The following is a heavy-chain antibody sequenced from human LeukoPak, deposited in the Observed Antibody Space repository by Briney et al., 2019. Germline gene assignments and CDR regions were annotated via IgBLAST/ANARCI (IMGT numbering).Heavy chain of an antibody. V-gene: IGHV4-30-2*01. CDR3: ARGEWNYFDY. CDR2: IYHSGST. CDR1: GGPISSGGYS. J-gene: IGHJ4*02. D-gene: IGHD3-3*01. Sequence: PSQTLSLTCAVSGGPISSGGYSWSWIRQPPGKGLEWIGYIYHSGSTYYNPSLKSRVTISVDRSKNQFSLKLSSVTAADTAVYYCARGEWNYFDYWGQGTLVTVSS.